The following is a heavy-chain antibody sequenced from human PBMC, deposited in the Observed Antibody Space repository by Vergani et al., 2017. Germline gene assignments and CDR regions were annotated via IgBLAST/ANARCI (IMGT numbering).Heavy chain of an antibody. CDR3: ARVHRGGNWDYYYMDV. D-gene: IGHD4-23*01. CDR1: GFTFSSYG. J-gene: IGHJ6*03. Sequence: VQLVESGGGVVQPGRSLRLSCAASGFTFSSYGMHWVRQAPGKGLEWVAVIWYDGSNKCYADSVKGRFTISRENAKNSLYLQMNSLRAGDTAVYYCARVHRGGNWDYYYMDVWGKGTTVTVSS. V-gene: IGHV3-33*01. CDR2: IWYDGSNK.